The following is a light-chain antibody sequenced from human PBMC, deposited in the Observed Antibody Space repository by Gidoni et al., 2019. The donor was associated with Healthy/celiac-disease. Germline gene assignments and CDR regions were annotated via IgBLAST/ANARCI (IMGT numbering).Light chain of an antibody. Sequence: EIVLTQSPGTLSLSPGERATLSCRASQSVSSSYLAWYQQKPGQAPRLLIYGASRRATGLPDRFSGSGSGTDFTLTISRLEPEDFAVYYCQQYGSSPFTFGPVTKVDIK. CDR2: GAS. V-gene: IGKV3-20*01. CDR3: QQYGSSPFT. J-gene: IGKJ3*01. CDR1: QSVSSSY.